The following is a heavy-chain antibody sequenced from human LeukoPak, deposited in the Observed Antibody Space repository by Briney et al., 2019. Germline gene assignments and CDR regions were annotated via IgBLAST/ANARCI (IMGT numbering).Heavy chain of an antibody. CDR2: IYSGGSA. D-gene: IGHD3-10*01. V-gene: IGHV3-53*01. J-gene: IGHJ4*02. CDR1: GFTVSSNY. Sequence: PGGSLRLSCAASGFTVSSNYMSWVRQAPGKGLEWVSVIYSGGSAYYADSVKGRFTISRDNSKNTLYLQMNSLRAEDTAVYYCAKDFPELLWFGESWGQGTLVTVSS. CDR3: AKDFPELLWFGES.